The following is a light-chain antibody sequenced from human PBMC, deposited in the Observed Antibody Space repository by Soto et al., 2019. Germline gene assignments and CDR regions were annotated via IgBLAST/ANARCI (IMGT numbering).Light chain of an antibody. CDR2: DAS. J-gene: IGKJ3*01. CDR1: QSVSSY. V-gene: IGKV3-11*01. Sequence: EIVLTQSPATLSLSPGERATLSCRASQSVSSYLAWYQQKPGQAPRLLIYDASNRATGITARFSGSGSGTDLPLTISSIEPEDFAVYYCQLRSNWTLFSFGPGTKVDIK. CDR3: QLRSNWTLFS.